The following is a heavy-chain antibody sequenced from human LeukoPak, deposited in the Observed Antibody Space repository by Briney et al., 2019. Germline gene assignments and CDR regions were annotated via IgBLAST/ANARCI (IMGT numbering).Heavy chain of an antibody. V-gene: IGHV1-69*13. CDR3: ARNPYSGSSGYYAYYFDY. Sequence: ASVKVSCKASGGTFSSYAISWVRQAPGQGLEWMGGIIPIFGTANYAQKFRGRVTITADESTSTAYMELSSLRSEDTAVYYCARNPYSGSSGYYAYYFDYWGQGTLVTVSS. J-gene: IGHJ4*02. CDR2: IIPIFGTA. D-gene: IGHD3-22*01. CDR1: GGTFSSYA.